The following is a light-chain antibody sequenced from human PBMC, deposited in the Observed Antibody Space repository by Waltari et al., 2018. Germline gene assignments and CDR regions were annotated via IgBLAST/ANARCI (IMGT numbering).Light chain of an antibody. CDR1: NSDIGLYTY. CDR2: EVT. Sequence: QSALTQPPSASGSPGKSVTISCTGTNSDIGLYTYVSWYQQHPGNAPKLMIYEVTKRPSGVPDRFSGSKSGNTASLTVSGLQTDDEADYFCSSFAGSNNVFGSGTKVTVL. CDR3: SSFAGSNNV. V-gene: IGLV2-8*01. J-gene: IGLJ1*01.